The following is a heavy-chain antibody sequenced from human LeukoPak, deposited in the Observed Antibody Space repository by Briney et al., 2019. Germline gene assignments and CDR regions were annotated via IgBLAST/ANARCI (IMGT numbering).Heavy chain of an antibody. Sequence: ASVKVSCKASGYTFTSYAMNWVRQAPGQGLEWMGWINTNTGNPTYAQGFTGRFVFSLDTSVSTAYLQISSLKAEDTAVYFCARRVRDTYYYDSSGSYYFDYWGQGTLVTVSS. V-gene: IGHV7-4-1*02. D-gene: IGHD3-22*01. CDR1: GYTFTSYA. J-gene: IGHJ4*02. CDR3: ARRVRDTYYYDSSGSYYFDY. CDR2: INTNTGNP.